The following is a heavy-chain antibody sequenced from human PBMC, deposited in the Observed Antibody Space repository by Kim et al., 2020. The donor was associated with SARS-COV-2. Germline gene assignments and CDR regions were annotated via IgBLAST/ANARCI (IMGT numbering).Heavy chain of an antibody. Sequence: GGSLRLSCAASGFTFSNAWMTWVRQAPGKGLEWVGRIKSKTDGGTTDYAAPVKGRFTISRDDSKNTLYLQMNSLKTEDTAVYYCTTYYYYDSSGYYSGKYFQHWGQGTLVTVSS. J-gene: IGHJ1*01. CDR1: GFTFSNAW. V-gene: IGHV3-15*01. CDR3: TTYYYYDSSGYYSGKYFQH. CDR2: IKSKTDGGTT. D-gene: IGHD3-22*01.